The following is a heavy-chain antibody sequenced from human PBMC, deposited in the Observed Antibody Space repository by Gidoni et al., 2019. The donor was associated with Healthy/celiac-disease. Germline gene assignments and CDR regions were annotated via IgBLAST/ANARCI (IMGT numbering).Heavy chain of an antibody. D-gene: IGHD1-7*01. V-gene: IGHV3-21*01. CDR1: GFTFSSYS. J-gene: IGHJ6*02. CDR2: ISSSSSYI. Sequence: EVQLVESGGGLVKPGGSLRLSGAASGFTFSSYSMNWVRQAPGKGLEWVSSISSSSSYIYYADSVKGRFTISRDNAKNSLYLQMNSLRAEDTAVYYCARDNWNLDGMDVWGQGTTVTVSS. CDR3: ARDNWNLDGMDV.